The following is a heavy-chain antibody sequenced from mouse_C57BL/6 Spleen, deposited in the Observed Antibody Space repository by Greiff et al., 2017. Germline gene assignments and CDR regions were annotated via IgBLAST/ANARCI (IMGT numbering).Heavy chain of an antibody. CDR2: ISNGGGST. V-gene: IGHV5-12*01. CDR3: ARLKDGYYFDY. J-gene: IGHJ2*01. Sequence: DVMLVESGGGLVQPGGSLKLSCAASGFTFSDYYMYWVRQTPEKRLEWVAYISNGGGSTYYPDTVKGRFTISRDNAKNTLYLQMSRLKSEDTAMYYCARLKDGYYFDYWGQGTTLTVSS. D-gene: IGHD2-3*01. CDR1: GFTFSDYY.